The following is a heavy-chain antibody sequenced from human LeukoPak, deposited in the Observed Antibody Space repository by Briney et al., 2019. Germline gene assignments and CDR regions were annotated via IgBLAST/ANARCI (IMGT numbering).Heavy chain of an antibody. CDR3: AREGGGGELLGNNWFAP. Sequence: SETLSLTCTVSGGSISSGGYYWSWIRQHPGKGLEWIGYIYYSGSTYYNPSLKSRVTISVDTSKNQFSLKLSSVTAADTAVYSCAREGGGGELLGNNWFAPWGRGPLVTVP. D-gene: IGHD1-26*01. CDR2: IYYSGST. CDR1: GGSISSGGYY. V-gene: IGHV4-31*03. J-gene: IGHJ5*02.